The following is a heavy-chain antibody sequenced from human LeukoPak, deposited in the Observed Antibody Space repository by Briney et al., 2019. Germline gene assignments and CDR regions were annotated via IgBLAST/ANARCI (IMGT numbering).Heavy chain of an antibody. V-gene: IGHV3-53*01. CDR1: GFTVGSNY. Sequence: PGGSLRLSCAASGFTVGSNYMNWVRQAPGKGLEWVSLIYSGGSTYYADSVKGRFTISRDNSKNTLYLQMNSLRAEDTAVYYCARDLGRTVAGPFDIWGQGTMVTVAS. D-gene: IGHD1-1*01. J-gene: IGHJ3*02. CDR2: IYSGGST. CDR3: ARDLGRTVAGPFDI.